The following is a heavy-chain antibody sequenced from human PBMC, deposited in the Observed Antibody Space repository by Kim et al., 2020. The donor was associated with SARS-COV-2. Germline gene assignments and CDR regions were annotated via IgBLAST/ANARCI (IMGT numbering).Heavy chain of an antibody. J-gene: IGHJ4*02. CDR1: GGSISSYY. V-gene: IGHV4-59*08. CDR3: ARHDSSGYPGPLDY. CDR2: IYYSGST. Sequence: SETLSLTCTVSGGSISSYYWSWIRQPPGKGLEWIGYIYYSGSTNYNPSLKSRVTISVDTSKNQFSLKLSSVTAADTAVYYCARHDSSGYPGPLDYWGQGTLVTVSS. D-gene: IGHD3-22*01.